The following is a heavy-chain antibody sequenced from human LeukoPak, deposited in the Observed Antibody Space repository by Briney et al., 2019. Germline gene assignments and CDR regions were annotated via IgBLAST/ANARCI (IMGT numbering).Heavy chain of an antibody. CDR1: GGTFSSYA. Sequence: ASVKVSCKASGGTFSSYAISWVRQAPGQGLEWMGGIIPIFGTANYAQKFQGRVTITADESTSTAYMELSSLRSEDTAVYYCATHDLHPTWGDYWGQGTMVTVSS. CDR3: ATHDLHPTWGDY. J-gene: IGHJ4*02. CDR2: IIPIFGTA. D-gene: IGHD3-16*01. V-gene: IGHV1-69*13.